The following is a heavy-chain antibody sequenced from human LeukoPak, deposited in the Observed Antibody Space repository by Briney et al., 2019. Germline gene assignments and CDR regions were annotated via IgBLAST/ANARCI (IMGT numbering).Heavy chain of an antibody. Sequence: GGSPRLSCAASGFTFSSYAMSWVRQAPGKGLEWVSAISGSGGSTYYADSVKGRFTISRDNSKNTLYLQMNSLRAEDTAVYNCAKVHYYDSSGYIPNYWGQGTLVTVSS. CDR2: ISGSGGST. J-gene: IGHJ4*02. V-gene: IGHV3-23*01. CDR1: GFTFSSYA. CDR3: AKVHYYDSSGYIPNY. D-gene: IGHD3-22*01.